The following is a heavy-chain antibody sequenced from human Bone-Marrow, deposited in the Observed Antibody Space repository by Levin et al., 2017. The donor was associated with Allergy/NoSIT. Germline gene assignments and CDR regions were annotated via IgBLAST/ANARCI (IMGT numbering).Heavy chain of an antibody. CDR3: ARVGSGSSHFSFVDY. J-gene: IGHJ4*02. Sequence: GESLKISCAASGFTFSSFGMHWVRQAPGNGREWVAVLSHDGTYDNYADSVRGRFTISRDNSKNTLYLQMDSLRSEDTAVYYCARVGSGSSHFSFVDYWGQGTLVTVSS. V-gene: IGHV3-30*04. D-gene: IGHD1-26*01. CDR1: GFTFSSFG. CDR2: LSHDGTYD.